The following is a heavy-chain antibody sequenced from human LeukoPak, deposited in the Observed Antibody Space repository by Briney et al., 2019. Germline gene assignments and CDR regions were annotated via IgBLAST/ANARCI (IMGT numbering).Heavy chain of an antibody. D-gene: IGHD2-2*01. V-gene: IGHV3-23*01. CDR3: AKPRISAITNSFDY. Sequence: GGSVRLSCAAPGFTFSRYDMSGVRQAPGKGLEGVSAISCRGCSTYYADSLGGRFTISRHNSKNTLYLQVNSLRAEDTAVYYCAKPRISAITNSFDYWGQGSLVTVSS. CDR2: ISCRGCST. CDR1: GFTFSRYD. J-gene: IGHJ4*02.